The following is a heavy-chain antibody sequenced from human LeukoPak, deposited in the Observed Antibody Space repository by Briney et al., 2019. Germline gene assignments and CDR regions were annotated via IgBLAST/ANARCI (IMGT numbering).Heavy chain of an antibody. CDR3: TTDMTPWSSWYQH. D-gene: IGHD6-13*01. V-gene: IGHV3-15*01. Sequence: GGSLRLSCAASGFTFSNAWMSWVRQAPGKGLEWVGRIKSKTDGGTTDYAAPVKGRFTISRDDSKNTLYLQMNSLKTEDTAVYYCTTDMTPWSSWYQHWGQGTLVTVSS. J-gene: IGHJ1*01. CDR1: GFTFSNAW. CDR2: IKSKTDGGTT.